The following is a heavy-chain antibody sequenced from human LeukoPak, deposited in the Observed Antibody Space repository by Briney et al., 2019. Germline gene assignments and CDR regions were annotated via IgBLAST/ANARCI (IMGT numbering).Heavy chain of an antibody. CDR1: GGSFSGYY. CDR2: INHSGST. J-gene: IGHJ4*02. CDR3: ASGSYGFWRGYISY. Sequence: PSETLSLTCAVYGGSFSGYYWSWIRQPPGKGLEWIGEINHSGSTNYNPSLKSRVTISVDTSKNQFSLKLSSVTAADTAVYYCASGSYGFWRGYISYWGQGTLVTVSS. D-gene: IGHD3-3*01. V-gene: IGHV4-34*01.